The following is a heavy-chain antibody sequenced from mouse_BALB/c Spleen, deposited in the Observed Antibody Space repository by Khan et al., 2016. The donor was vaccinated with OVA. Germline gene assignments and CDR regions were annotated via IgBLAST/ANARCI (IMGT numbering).Heavy chain of an antibody. J-gene: IGHJ2*01. D-gene: IGHD4-1*01. CDR3: ASSNWDY. CDR2: ISSGSSTI. CDR1: GFTFSSFG. Sequence: EVELVVSGGGLVQPGGSRKLSCAASGFTFSSFGMHWVRQAPEKGLEWVAYISSGSSTIYYADTVKGRSTISRDSPRNTLFLQMTSLRSEDTAMYYCASSNWDYWGQGTTLTVSS. V-gene: IGHV5-17*02.